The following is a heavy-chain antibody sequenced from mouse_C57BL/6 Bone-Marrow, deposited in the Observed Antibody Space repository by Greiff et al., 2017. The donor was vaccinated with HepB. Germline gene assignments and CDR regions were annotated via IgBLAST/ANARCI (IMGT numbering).Heavy chain of an antibody. CDR2: ISDGGSYT. D-gene: IGHD1-1*01. CDR3: ARWRYYGSIWYFDV. CDR1: GFTFSSYA. J-gene: IGHJ1*03. V-gene: IGHV5-4*03. Sequence: EVKVVESGGGLVKPGGSLKLSCAASGFTFSSYAMSWVRQIPEKRLEWVATISDGGSYTYYPDNVKGRFTISRDNAKNNLYLQMSHLKSEDTAMYYCARWRYYGSIWYFDVWGTGTTVTVSS.